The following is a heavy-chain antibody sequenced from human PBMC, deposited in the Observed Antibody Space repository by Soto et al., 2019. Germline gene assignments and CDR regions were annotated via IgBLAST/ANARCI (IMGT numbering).Heavy chain of an antibody. CDR1: GYTFTSYA. D-gene: IGHD6-6*01. V-gene: IGHV1-3*01. Sequence: GGSVTFTCKASGYTFTSYAMHWVRLAPGQRLEWMGWINSGNGNTKYSQKFQGRGTITMDTSASTAYMELSAVTAADTGMYYCARVPEYTYSSSGKDYYKYAMDVWGQGTTVTVSS. CDR3: ARVPEYTYSSSGKDYYKYAMDV. J-gene: IGHJ6*02. CDR2: INSGNGNT.